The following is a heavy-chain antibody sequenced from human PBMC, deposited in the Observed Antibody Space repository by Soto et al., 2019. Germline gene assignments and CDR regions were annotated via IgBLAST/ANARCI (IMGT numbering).Heavy chain of an antibody. CDR2: ISAYNGNT. V-gene: IGHV1-18*01. J-gene: IGHJ4*02. D-gene: IGHD2-15*01. CDR1: GYTFTSYG. Sequence: ASVKVSCKASGYTFTSYGISWVRQAPGQGLEWMGWISAYNGNTNYAQKLQGRVTMTTDTSTSTAYMELRSLRSDDTAVYYCARVRADIVVVVAAEFDYWGQGTLVTVS. CDR3: ARVRADIVVVVAAEFDY.